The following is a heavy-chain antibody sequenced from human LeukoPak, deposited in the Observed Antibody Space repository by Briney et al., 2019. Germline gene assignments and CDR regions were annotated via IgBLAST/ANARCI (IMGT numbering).Heavy chain of an antibody. J-gene: IGHJ5*02. V-gene: IGHV1-2*06. CDR2: INPNSGGT. D-gene: IGHD2-2*01. Sequence: GASVKVSCKASGYTFTGYYMHWVRQAPGQGLEWMGRINPNSGGTNYAQKFQGRVTMTRDTSISTAYMELSRLRSDDTAVYYCARPHCSSTSCYAETQNWFDPRGQGTLVTVSS. CDR1: GYTFTGYY. CDR3: ARPHCSSTSCYAETQNWFDP.